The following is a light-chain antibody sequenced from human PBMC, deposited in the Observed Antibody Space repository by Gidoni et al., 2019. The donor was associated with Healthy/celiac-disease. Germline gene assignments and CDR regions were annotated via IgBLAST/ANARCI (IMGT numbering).Light chain of an antibody. J-gene: IGKJ4*01. CDR3: QQYGSSPPLT. CDR1: QRVSSSY. Sequence: EIVLTLSPGTLSLSPGERATLSCRASQRVSSSYLAWYQQKPGQAPRLLIYGASSRATGIPDRFSGSGSGTDFTLTISRLEPEDFAVYYCQQYGSSPPLTFGGGTKVEIK. CDR2: GAS. V-gene: IGKV3-20*01.